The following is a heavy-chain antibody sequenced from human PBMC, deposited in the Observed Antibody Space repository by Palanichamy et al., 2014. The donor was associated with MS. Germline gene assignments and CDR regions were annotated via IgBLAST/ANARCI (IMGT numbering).Heavy chain of an antibody. Sequence: EVQLVQSGAEVKQPGESLRISCEGVGYTFGLYWITWVRQMPGEGLEWMGRIDPSDSSTKYSPSFEGHVTISIDKSTRTAYLQWASLKASDSAKYYCARHGTPDEWVAKYFYYGMDVWGQGTTVTVSS. CDR2: IDPSDSST. J-gene: IGHJ6*02. V-gene: IGHV5-10-1*03. CDR3: ARHGTPDEWVAKYFYYGMDV. D-gene: IGHD1-26*01. CDR1: GYTFGLYW.